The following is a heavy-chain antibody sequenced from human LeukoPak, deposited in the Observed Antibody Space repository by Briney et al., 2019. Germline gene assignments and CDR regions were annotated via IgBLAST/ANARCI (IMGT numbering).Heavy chain of an antibody. Sequence: ASVKVPCKASGYTFTGYYMHWVPQAPGQGLEWMGGINPNSGGTNYAQKFQGWVTMTRDTSISTAYMELSSLRSDDTAVYYCARARSYYDILTGSSFDYWGQGTLVTVSS. CDR2: INPNSGGT. V-gene: IGHV1-2*04. CDR1: GYTFTGYY. CDR3: ARARSYYDILTGSSFDY. D-gene: IGHD3-9*01. J-gene: IGHJ4*02.